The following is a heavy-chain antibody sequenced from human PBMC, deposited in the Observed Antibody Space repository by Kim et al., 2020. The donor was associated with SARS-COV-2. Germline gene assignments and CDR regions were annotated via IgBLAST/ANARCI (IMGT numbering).Heavy chain of an antibody. CDR2: IWYDGSNK. Sequence: GGSLRLSCAASGFTFSSYGMHWVRQAPGKGLEWVAVIWYDGSNKYYADSVKGRFTISRDNSKNTLYLQMNSLRAEDTAVYYCARDGYNREYFDLWGRGTLVTVSS. CDR3: ARDGYNREYFDL. J-gene: IGHJ2*01. CDR1: GFTFSSYG. V-gene: IGHV3-33*01. D-gene: IGHD5-12*01.